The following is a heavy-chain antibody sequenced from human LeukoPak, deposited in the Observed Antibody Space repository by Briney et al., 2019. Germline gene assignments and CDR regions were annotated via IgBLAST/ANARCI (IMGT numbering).Heavy chain of an antibody. D-gene: IGHD3-10*01. Sequence: ASVKVPCKASGYTFTSYYMHWVRQAPGQGLEWMGIINPSGGSTNYAQKFQGRVTITTDESTSTAYMELSSLRSEDTAVYYCARLGFGELSGAFDIWGQGTMVTVSS. J-gene: IGHJ3*02. CDR3: ARLGFGELSGAFDI. V-gene: IGHV1-46*01. CDR2: INPSGGST. CDR1: GYTFTSYY.